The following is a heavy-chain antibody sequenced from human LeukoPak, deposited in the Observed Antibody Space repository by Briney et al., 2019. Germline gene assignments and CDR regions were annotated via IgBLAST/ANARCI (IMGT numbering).Heavy chain of an antibody. Sequence: GALRLSCAASGFTLSSYGMHWVRQAPGKGLEWGAAISYDGNNKYYADSVKGRFTISRDNSKNTLYLQMNSLRAEDTAVYYCARDQRDDIYGVRYYGMDVWGQGTTVTVSS. D-gene: IGHD4-17*01. CDR3: ARDQRDDIYGVRYYGMDV. CDR2: ISYDGNNK. J-gene: IGHJ6*02. CDR1: GFTLSSYG. V-gene: IGHV3-30*03.